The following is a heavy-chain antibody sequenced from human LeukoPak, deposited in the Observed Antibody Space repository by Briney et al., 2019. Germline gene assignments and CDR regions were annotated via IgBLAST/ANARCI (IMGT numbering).Heavy chain of an antibody. J-gene: IGHJ4*02. CDR2: IYIHGTS. CDR1: TESFSAYY. D-gene: IGHD2-8*02. V-gene: IGHV4-59*10. CDR3: ARGYWFYFDY. Sequence: SETLSLTCAVYTESFSAYYWSWIRQPAGKGLEWIGRIYIHGTSSYNPSLNSRVTISADTSKNQFSLKLYSVTSADTAVYYCARGYWFYFDYWGQGTLVTVSS.